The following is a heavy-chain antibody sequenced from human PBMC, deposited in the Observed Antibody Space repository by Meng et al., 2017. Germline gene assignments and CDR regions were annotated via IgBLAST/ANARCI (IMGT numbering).Heavy chain of an antibody. CDR3: ARILYGDQGLD. CDR2: VYLSGST. V-gene: IGHV4-4*02. D-gene: IGHD4-17*01. Sequence: VPLAMAAPGVTNPSGTLVLTCSVARGSISSSNWWSSVRQPPGKGLEWIGGVYLSGSTNYNPSIKSRVTISVDKSKNQFSLKLSSVTAADTAVYYCARILYGDQGLDWGQGTLVTVSS. J-gene: IGHJ4*02. CDR1: RGSISSSNW.